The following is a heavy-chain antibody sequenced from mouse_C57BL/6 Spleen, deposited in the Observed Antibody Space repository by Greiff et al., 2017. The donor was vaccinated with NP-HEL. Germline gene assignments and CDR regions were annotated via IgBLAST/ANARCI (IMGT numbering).Heavy chain of an antibody. D-gene: IGHD1-1*01. CDR2: IDPSDSYT. Sequence: QVQLQQPGAELVRPGTSVKLSCKASGYTFTSYWMHWVKQRPGQGLEWIGVIDPSDSYTNYNQKFKGKATLTVDTSSSTAYMQLSSLTSEDSAVYYCAREVYYGSSDVGDYWGQGTTLTVSS. CDR3: AREVYYGSSDVGDY. V-gene: IGHV1-59*01. CDR1: GYTFTSYW. J-gene: IGHJ2*01.